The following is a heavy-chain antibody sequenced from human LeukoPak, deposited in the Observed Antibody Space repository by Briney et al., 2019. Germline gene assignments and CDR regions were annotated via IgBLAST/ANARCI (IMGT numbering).Heavy chain of an antibody. D-gene: IGHD5-12*01. Sequence: SETLSLTCTVSGGSISSSSYYWGWIRQPPGKGLEWIGSIYYSGSTNYNPSLKSRVTISVDTSKNQFSLKLSSVTAADTAVYYCARDRATPERGFDYWGQGTLVTVSS. V-gene: IGHV4-39*07. CDR3: ARDRATPERGFDY. J-gene: IGHJ4*02. CDR2: IYYSGST. CDR1: GGSISSSSYY.